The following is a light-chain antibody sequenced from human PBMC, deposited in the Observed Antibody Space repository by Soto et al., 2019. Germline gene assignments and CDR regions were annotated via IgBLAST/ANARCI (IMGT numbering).Light chain of an antibody. CDR3: QQYNNWPWT. CDR2: GAS. J-gene: IGKJ1*01. Sequence: IVLTQSPGTLSSSPGERATLSCRASQSVSSNLAWYQQKPGQAPRLLIYGASTRATGIPARFSGSGSGTEFTLTISSLQSEDFAVYYCQQYNNWPWTFGQGTKVDIK. CDR1: QSVSSN. V-gene: IGKV3-15*01.